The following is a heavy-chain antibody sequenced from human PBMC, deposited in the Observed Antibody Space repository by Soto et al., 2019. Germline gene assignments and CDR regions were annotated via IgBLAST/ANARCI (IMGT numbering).Heavy chain of an antibody. V-gene: IGHV3-30-3*01. Sequence: QVQLVESGGGVVQPGRSLRLSCAASGFTFSSYAMHWVRQAPGKGLEWVAVISYDGSNKNYADSVKGRFTISRDISQNTLYLQMNSLRAEDTAVYYCASNPSLGYCSGGSCHLLYGMDVWGQGTTDTVSS. D-gene: IGHD2-15*01. CDR3: ASNPSLGYCSGGSCHLLYGMDV. CDR2: ISYDGSNK. CDR1: GFTFSSYA. J-gene: IGHJ6*02.